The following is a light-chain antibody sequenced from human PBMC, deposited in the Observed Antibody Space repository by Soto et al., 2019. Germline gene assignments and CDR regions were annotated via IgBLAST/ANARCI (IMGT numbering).Light chain of an antibody. Sequence: IQMTQSPSTLSASGGHIMTLTCRASQSISSWLAWYQQKTGKAPKLLIYKASSLESGVPSRFSGSGSGTEFTLTISSMTPDDFATYYCQQCNTFWTFGQGTKVDIK. CDR1: QSISSW. CDR2: KAS. J-gene: IGKJ1*01. V-gene: IGKV1-5*03. CDR3: QQCNTFWT.